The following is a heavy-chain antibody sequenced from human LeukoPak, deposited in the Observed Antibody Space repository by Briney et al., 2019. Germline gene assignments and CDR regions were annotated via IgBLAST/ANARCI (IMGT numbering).Heavy chain of an antibody. V-gene: IGHV1-18*01. Sequence: EASVKVSCKASGYTFTSYGISWVRQAPGQGLEWMGWISAYNGNTNYAQKLQGRVTMTTDTSTSTAYMELRSLRSDDTAVYYCARAREDYYDSSGLDYWGQGTLVTVSS. D-gene: IGHD3-22*01. CDR2: ISAYNGNT. CDR1: GYTFTSYG. CDR3: ARAREDYYDSSGLDY. J-gene: IGHJ4*02.